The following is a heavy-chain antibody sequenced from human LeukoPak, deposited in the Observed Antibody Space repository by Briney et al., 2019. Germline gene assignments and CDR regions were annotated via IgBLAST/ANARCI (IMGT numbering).Heavy chain of an antibody. J-gene: IGHJ4*02. V-gene: IGHV4-59*01. Sequence: PSETLSLTCTVSGGSISSYYWSWIRQPPGKGLEWIGYIYYSGSTNYNPSLKSRVTISVDTSKNQFSLKLTSVTAADTAVYYCARDQLRGTHFDNWGQGTLVTISS. CDR3: ARDQLRGTHFDN. CDR1: GGSISSYY. D-gene: IGHD1-14*01. CDR2: IYYSGST.